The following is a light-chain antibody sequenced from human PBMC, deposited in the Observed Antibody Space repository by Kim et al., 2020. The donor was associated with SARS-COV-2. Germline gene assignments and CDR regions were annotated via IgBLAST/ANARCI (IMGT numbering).Light chain of an antibody. J-gene: IGKJ1*01. CDR2: EAS. CDR1: QRISNS. Sequence: ASVGDRVTITCRASQRISNSLAWDQQKPGKAPSLLIYEASSLESGVPSRFSGTGSGTDFTLTISNLQPDDFATYYCQHYDNYSQTFGPGTKVDIK. V-gene: IGKV1-5*01. CDR3: QHYDNYSQT.